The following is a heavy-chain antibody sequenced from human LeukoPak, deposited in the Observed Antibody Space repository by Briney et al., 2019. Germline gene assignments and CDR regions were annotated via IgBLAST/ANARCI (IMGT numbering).Heavy chain of an antibody. V-gene: IGHV1-69*13. D-gene: IGHD3-3*01. J-gene: IGHJ5*02. Sequence: SVKVSCKASGGTFSSYAISWVRQAPGQGLERMGGIITIFGTANYAQKFQGRVTITADESTSTAYMELSSLRSEDTAVYYCARVGPSLRFLEWAEGNWFDPWGQGTLVTVSS. CDR2: IITIFGTA. CDR3: ARVGPSLRFLEWAEGNWFDP. CDR1: GGTFSSYA.